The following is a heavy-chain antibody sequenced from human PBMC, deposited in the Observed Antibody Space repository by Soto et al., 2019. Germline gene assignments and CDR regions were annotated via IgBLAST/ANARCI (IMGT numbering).Heavy chain of an antibody. J-gene: IGHJ4*02. Sequence: LSLTCAASGFTFSSYAMSWVRQAPGKGLEWVSAISGSGGSTYYADSVKGRFTISRDNSKNTLYLQMNSLRAEDTAVYYCAKDQDYSGGSCYSRDHDYWGQGTLVTVSS. D-gene: IGHD2-15*01. CDR3: AKDQDYSGGSCYSRDHDY. CDR1: GFTFSSYA. CDR2: ISGSGGST. V-gene: IGHV3-23*01.